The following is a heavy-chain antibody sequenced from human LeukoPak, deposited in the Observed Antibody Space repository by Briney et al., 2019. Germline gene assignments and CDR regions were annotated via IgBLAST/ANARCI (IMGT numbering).Heavy chain of an antibody. J-gene: IGHJ4*02. CDR1: GFSLTTGRMG. CDR2: IFSNDKE. Sequence: SGPTLVNPTETLTLTCNVSGFSLTTGRMGVSWIRQPPGQAQEWLAHIFSNDKESYKTSLKSRLSISKDTSKSQVVLTLTNMHPADTAIYYCAQIRDSWFYFDSWGQGTLVTVSS. CDR3: AQIRDSWFYFDS. V-gene: IGHV2-26*01. D-gene: IGHD3-10*01.